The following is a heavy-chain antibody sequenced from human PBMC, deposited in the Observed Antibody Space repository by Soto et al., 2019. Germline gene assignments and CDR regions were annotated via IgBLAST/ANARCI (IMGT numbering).Heavy chain of an antibody. V-gene: IGHV4-59*01. CDR3: AYGSGSYLYGMDV. J-gene: IGHJ6*02. D-gene: IGHD3-10*01. CDR2: IYYSGST. CDR1: GGSISSYY. Sequence: QVQLQESGPGLVKPSETLSLTCTVSGGSISSYYWSWIRQPPGKGLEWIGYIYYSGSTNYNPSLKSRVTISVDTSKNQFSLKLSSVTAADTAVYYCAYGSGSYLYGMDVWGQGTTVTVSS.